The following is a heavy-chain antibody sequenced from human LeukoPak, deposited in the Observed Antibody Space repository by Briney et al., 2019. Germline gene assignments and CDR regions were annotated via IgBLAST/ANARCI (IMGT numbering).Heavy chain of an antibody. V-gene: IGHV3-9*03. D-gene: IGHD6-19*01. CDR2: VSWNSGSI. Sequence: GGSLRLSCAASGFTFDDYAMHWVRQAPGKGLEWVSGVSWNSGSIGYADSAKGRFTISRDNAKNSLYLQMNSLRAEDMALYYCAKAVAPYYYMDVWGKGTTVTVSS. CDR1: GFTFDDYA. J-gene: IGHJ6*03. CDR3: AKAVAPYYYMDV.